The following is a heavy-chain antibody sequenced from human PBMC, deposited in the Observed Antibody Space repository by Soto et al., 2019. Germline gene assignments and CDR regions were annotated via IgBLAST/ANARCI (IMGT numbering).Heavy chain of an antibody. Sequence: SETLSLTCAVYGGSFSGYYWSWIRQPPGKGLEWIGEINHSGSTNYNPSLKSRVTISVDTSKNQFSLKLSSVTAADTAVYYCARGKFSEWLPPFDYWGQGTLVTVSS. D-gene: IGHD3-3*01. CDR2: INHSGST. CDR3: ARGKFSEWLPPFDY. J-gene: IGHJ4*02. V-gene: IGHV4-34*01. CDR1: GGSFSGYY.